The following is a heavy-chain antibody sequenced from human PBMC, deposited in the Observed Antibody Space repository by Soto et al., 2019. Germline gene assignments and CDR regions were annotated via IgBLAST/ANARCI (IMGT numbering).Heavy chain of an antibody. D-gene: IGHD6-19*01. J-gene: IGHJ4*02. CDR3: ARDVGSYSSGWYSEYFDY. Sequence: SQTLSLTCVISGDSVSSNSAAWNWIRQSPSRGLEWLGRTYYRSKWYNDYAVSVKSRITINPDTSKNQFSLQLNSVTPEDTAVYYCARDVGSYSSGWYSEYFDYWGQGTLVTVSS. CDR1: GDSVSSNSAA. CDR2: TYYRSKWYN. V-gene: IGHV6-1*01.